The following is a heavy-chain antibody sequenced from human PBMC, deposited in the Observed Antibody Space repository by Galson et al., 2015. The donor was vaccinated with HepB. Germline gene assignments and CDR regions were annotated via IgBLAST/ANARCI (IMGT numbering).Heavy chain of an antibody. V-gene: IGHV1-8*01. CDR1: GYTFTSYG. D-gene: IGHD1-26*01. Sequence: SVKVSCKASGYTFTSYGINWVRQATGQGLEWMGWMTPDSGDTGYAQKCQGRVTMTRNTSISTAYMELSRLRSEDSDVYYCAGAVGGIFFDYWGQGTLVTFSS. CDR2: MTPDSGDT. CDR3: AGAVGGIFFDY. J-gene: IGHJ4*02.